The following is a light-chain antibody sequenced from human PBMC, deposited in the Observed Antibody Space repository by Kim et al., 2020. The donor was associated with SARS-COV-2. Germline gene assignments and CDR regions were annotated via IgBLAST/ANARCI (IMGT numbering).Light chain of an antibody. CDR1: QAIGYW. CDR2: GSS. CDR3: QQSITFPWT. Sequence: IQMTQSSSSVSASVGDTVTLTCRASQAIGYWLAWYQQRRGNVPKLLISGSSDLETGVPSRFSGSGSGTDFSLTIISLQTEDFATYFCQQSITFPWTFGPGTKVDIK. J-gene: IGKJ1*01. V-gene: IGKV1-12*01.